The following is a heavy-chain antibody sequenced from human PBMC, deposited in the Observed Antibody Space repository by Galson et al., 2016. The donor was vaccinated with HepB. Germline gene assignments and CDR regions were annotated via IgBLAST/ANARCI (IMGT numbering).Heavy chain of an antibody. CDR1: GFTFSRYW. CDR2: IKSDGSST. CDR3: ARESANYDSWSGLDNYGLDV. Sequence: SLRLSCAASGFTFSRYWMHWVRQAPGKGLVWVSSIKSDGSSTTYADSVKGRFTISRDDAKNTLYLQMNSLRAEDTAVYYCARESANYDSWSGLDNYGLDVWGQGTLVTVSS. V-gene: IGHV3-74*01. D-gene: IGHD3-3*01. J-gene: IGHJ6*02.